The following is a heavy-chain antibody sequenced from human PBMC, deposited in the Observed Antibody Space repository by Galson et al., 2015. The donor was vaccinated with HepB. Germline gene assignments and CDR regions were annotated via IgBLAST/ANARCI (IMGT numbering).Heavy chain of an antibody. V-gene: IGHV1-69*13. CDR1: GGTFSSYA. CDR3: ARGYDGDYALSY. J-gene: IGHJ4*02. CDR2: IIPIFGTA. Sequence: SVKVSCKASGGTFSSYAISWVRQAPGQGLEWMGGIIPIFGTANYAQKFQGRVTITADESTSTAYMELSSLRSEDTAVYYCARGYDGDYALSYWGQGTLATVSS. D-gene: IGHD4-17*01.